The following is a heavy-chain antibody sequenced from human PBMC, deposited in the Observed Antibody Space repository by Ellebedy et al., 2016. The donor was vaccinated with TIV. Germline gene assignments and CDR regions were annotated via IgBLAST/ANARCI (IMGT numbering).Heavy chain of an antibody. CDR1: GVTFSSYA. V-gene: IGHV3-23*01. CDR2: VSGSDGSP. J-gene: IGHJ4*02. CDR3: AKESGRVVVITTVFTDY. D-gene: IGHD3-22*01. Sequence: PGGSLRLSCAASGVTFSSYAMSGVRPATANGLECVSAVSGSDGSPSYADSVKGRFTISRDNSKNTLYLQMNSLRAEDTALYYCAKESGRVVVITTVFTDYWGQGTLVTVSS.